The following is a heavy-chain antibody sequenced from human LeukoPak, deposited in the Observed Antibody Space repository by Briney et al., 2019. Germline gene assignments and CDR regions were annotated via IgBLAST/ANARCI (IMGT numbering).Heavy chain of an antibody. V-gene: IGHV4-4*07. D-gene: IGHD2/OR15-2a*01. CDR2: ISGSGTT. Sequence: SETLSLTCTVSGASISNSYWSWIRQPAGQGLELIGLISGSGTTNYNPSLKCRVTLSVEMSRNQFSLRLTSVTAADTAVYYCARDLIVPPYNWFDPWGQGTLVTVSS. J-gene: IGHJ5*02. CDR3: ARDLIVPPYNWFDP. CDR1: GASISNSY.